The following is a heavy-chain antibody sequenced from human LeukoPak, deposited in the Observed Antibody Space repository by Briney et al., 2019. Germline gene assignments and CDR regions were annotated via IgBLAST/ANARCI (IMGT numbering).Heavy chain of an antibody. V-gene: IGHV3-9*01. J-gene: IGHJ4*02. CDR3: ARSSTCSSTSCYRWEDY. CDR2: ISWNSGSI. CDR1: GFTFDDYA. D-gene: IGHD2-2*01. Sequence: GGSLRLSCAASGFTFDDYAMHWVRQAPGKGLEWVSGISWNSGSIGYADSVKGRFTISRDNAKNSLYLQMNSLRAEDTAVYYCARSSTCSSTSCYRWEDYWGQGTMVTVSS.